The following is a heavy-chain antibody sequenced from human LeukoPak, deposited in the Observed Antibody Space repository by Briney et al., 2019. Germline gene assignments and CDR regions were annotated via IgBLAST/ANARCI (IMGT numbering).Heavy chain of an antibody. CDR1: GYSISSGYY. CDR3: ARISYFAFDY. J-gene: IGHJ4*02. D-gene: IGHD2-21*01. Sequence: SETLSLTCAVSGYSISSGYYWGWIRQPPVQGLEWIGSIYHSGSTYYNPSLKSRVTISVDTSKNQFSLKLSSVTAADTAVYYCARISYFAFDYWGQGTLVTVSS. CDR2: IYHSGST. V-gene: IGHV4-38-2*01.